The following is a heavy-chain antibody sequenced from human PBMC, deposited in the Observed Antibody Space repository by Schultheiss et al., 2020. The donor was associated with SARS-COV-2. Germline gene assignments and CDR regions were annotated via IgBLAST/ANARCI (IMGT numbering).Heavy chain of an antibody. D-gene: IGHD1-7*01. Sequence: GESLKISCAASGFTFSNAWMSWVRQAPGKGLEWVGRIKSKTDGGTTDYAAPVKGRFTISRDDSKNTLYLQMNSLKTEDTAVYYCTTEDRVWWVTGTTSGHFDYWGQGTLVTVSS. J-gene: IGHJ4*02. CDR2: IKSKTDGGTT. CDR1: GFTFSNAW. CDR3: TTEDRVWWVTGTTSGHFDY. V-gene: IGHV3-15*01.